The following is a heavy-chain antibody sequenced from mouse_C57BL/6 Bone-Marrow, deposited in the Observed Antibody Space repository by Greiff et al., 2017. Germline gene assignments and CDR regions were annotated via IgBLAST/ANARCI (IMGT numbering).Heavy chain of an antibody. CDR1: GYTFTSYG. CDR3: VLYDGYCAWFAD. Sequence: VQLQQSGAELARPGASVKLSCKASGYTFTSYGISWVKQRTGQGLEWIGEIYPRSGNTYYNEKFKGKATLTADKSSSTAYMELRSLTSEDSAVYFVVLYDGYCAWFADWGQGTLVTVSA. V-gene: IGHV1-81*01. CDR2: IYPRSGNT. D-gene: IGHD2-3*01. J-gene: IGHJ3*01.